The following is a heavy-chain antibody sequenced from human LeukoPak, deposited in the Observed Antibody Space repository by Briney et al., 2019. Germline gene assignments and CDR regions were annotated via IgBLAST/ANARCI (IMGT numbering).Heavy chain of an antibody. D-gene: IGHD3-22*01. V-gene: IGHV4-34*01. CDR3: ARGDSSGYYLNWFDP. J-gene: IGHJ5*02. CDR1: GGSFSGYY. CDR2: IYHSGST. Sequence: PSETLSLTCAVYGGSFSGYYWSWIRQPPGKGLEWIGYIYHSGSTYYNPSLKSRVTISVDRSKNQFSLKLSSVTAADTAVYYCARGDSSGYYLNWFDPWGQGTLVTVSS.